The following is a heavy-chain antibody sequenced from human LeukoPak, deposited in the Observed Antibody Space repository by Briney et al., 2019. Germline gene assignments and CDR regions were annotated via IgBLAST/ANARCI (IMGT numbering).Heavy chain of an antibody. CDR2: IIPIFGTA. V-gene: IGHV1-69*05. CDR1: GGTFSSYA. D-gene: IGHD6-19*01. J-gene: IGHJ4*02. CDR3: AKDAKVAGEEEGYYFDY. Sequence: ASVKVSCKASGGTFSSYAISWVRQAPGQGLEWMGGIIPIFGTANYAQKFQGRVTITTDESTSTAYMELSSLRSEDTAVYYCAKDAKVAGEEEGYYFDYWGQGTLVTVSS.